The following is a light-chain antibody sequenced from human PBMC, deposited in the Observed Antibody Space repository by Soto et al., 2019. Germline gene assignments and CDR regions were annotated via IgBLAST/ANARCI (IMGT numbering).Light chain of an antibody. Sequence: QTVVTQEPSLTVSPGGTVTLTCASSTGAVTSGYYPNWFQQKPEQAPRALIYNTSNKHSWTPARFSGSLLGGKAALTLSGVQPEDEAEYFCLLYYGAAGVFGGGTKLNVL. V-gene: IGLV7-43*01. CDR2: NTS. J-gene: IGLJ2*01. CDR1: TGAVTSGYY. CDR3: LLYYGAAGV.